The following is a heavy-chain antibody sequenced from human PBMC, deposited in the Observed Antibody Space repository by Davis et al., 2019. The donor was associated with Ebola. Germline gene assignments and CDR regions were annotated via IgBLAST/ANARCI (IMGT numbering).Heavy chain of an antibody. J-gene: IGHJ6*02. D-gene: IGHD4-11*01. Sequence: GESLKISCAASGFTFSSYSMNWVRQAPGKGLEWVSSTSSSSSYIYYADSVKGRFTISRDNAQNSLYLQMNSLRAEDTAVYYCARTGDYSNYVEVGGYYYYGMDVWGQGTTVTVSS. CDR3: ARTGDYSNYVEVGGYYYYGMDV. V-gene: IGHV3-21*01. CDR1: GFTFSSYS. CDR2: TSSSSSYI.